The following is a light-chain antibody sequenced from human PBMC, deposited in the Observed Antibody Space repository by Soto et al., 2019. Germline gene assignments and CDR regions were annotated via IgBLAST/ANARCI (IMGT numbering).Light chain of an antibody. J-gene: IGKJ1*01. CDR1: QSISSW. CDR2: KAS. V-gene: IGKV1-5*03. CDR3: QQYSSYSPT. Sequence: DIQMTQSPSTLPASVGDRVTITCRASQSISSWLAWYQQKPGKAPKLLIYKASSLDSGVPSRFSGSGSGTEFTLTISSPQPDDFATYYCQQYSSYSPTFAQGTKVEIK.